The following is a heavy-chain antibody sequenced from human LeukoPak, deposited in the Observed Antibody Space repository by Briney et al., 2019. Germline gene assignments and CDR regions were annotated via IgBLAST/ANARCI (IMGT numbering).Heavy chain of an antibody. CDR3: ARDYTATGAMDV. CDR2: IKQDGTVQ. D-gene: IGHD2-21*02. V-gene: IGHV3-7*01. J-gene: IGHJ6*02. CDR1: GFTVSSTY. Sequence: GGSLRLSCAASGFTVSSTYMNWVRQAPGKGLQWLANIKQDGTVQHYVDSVKGRFTISRDNAKNSLFLQMNSLRAEDTALYYCARDYTATGAMDVWGQGTTVTVS.